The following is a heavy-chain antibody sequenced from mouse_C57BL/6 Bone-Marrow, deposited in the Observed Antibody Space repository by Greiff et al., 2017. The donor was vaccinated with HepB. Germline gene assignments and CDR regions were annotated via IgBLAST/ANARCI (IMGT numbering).Heavy chain of an antibody. Sequence: EVKLMESGGGLVKPGGSLKLSCAASGFTFSSYAMSWVRQTPEKRLEWVATISDGGSYTYYPDNVKGRFTISRDNAKNNLYLQMSHLKSEDTAIYYCARDRVYYYGSSYWYFDVWGTGTTVTVSS. V-gene: IGHV5-4*01. CDR1: GFTFSSYA. CDR3: ARDRVYYYGSSYWYFDV. J-gene: IGHJ1*03. D-gene: IGHD1-1*01. CDR2: ISDGGSYT.